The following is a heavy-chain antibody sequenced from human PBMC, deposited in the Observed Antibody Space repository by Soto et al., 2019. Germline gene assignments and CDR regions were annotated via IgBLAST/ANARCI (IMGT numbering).Heavy chain of an antibody. Sequence: GASVKVSCKASGYTFTSYGISWVRQAPGQGLEWMGWISAYNGNTNYAQKLQGRVTITTDTSTSTAYMELRSLRSDDTAVYYCARDGYGSGSLIAFDIWGQGTMVTVSS. V-gene: IGHV1-18*01. CDR2: ISAYNGNT. D-gene: IGHD3-10*01. CDR1: GYTFTSYG. J-gene: IGHJ3*02. CDR3: ARDGYGSGSLIAFDI.